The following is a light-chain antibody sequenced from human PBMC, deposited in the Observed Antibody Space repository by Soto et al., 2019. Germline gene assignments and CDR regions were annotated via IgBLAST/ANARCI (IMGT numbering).Light chain of an antibody. CDR3: LQHYSWPWT. CDR2: RIL. V-gene: IGKV3-15*01. Sequence: EVVMTQSPATLSVSPGEGVTLSCRANQGIGDTLAWYQHKPGQAPRLVLLRILTRAIGVPARFSGSGSETGFTLTISGLQSEDSGVYYCLQHYSWPWTFGQGTKVDIK. J-gene: IGKJ1*01. CDR1: QGIGDT.